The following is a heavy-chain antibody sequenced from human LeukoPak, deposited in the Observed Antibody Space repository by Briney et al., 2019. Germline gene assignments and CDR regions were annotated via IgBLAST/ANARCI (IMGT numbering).Heavy chain of an antibody. CDR2: ISGSGGST. Sequence: GGSLRLSCAASGFTCSSYGMHWVRQAPGKGLEWVSAISGSGGSTYYADSVKGRFTISRDNSKNTLYLQMNSLRAEDTAVYYCAILARYYDSSGYRGIWGQGTMVTVSS. CDR1: GFTCSSYG. V-gene: IGHV3-23*01. CDR3: AILARYYDSSGYRGI. J-gene: IGHJ3*02. D-gene: IGHD3-22*01.